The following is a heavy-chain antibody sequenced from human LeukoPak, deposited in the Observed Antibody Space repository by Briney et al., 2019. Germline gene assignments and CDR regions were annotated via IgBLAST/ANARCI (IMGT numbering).Heavy chain of an antibody. J-gene: IGHJ5*02. CDR1: GYTFTSYG. CDR2: ISAYNGNT. D-gene: IGHD3-10*01. Sequence: ASVKVSCKASGYTFTSYGISWVRQAPGQGLEWMGWISAYNGNTNYAQKLQGRVTMTTDTSTSTAYMELRSLRSDDTAVYYCARDGEWFGESDEGNWFDPWGQGTLVTVSS. V-gene: IGHV1-18*01. CDR3: ARDGEWFGESDEGNWFDP.